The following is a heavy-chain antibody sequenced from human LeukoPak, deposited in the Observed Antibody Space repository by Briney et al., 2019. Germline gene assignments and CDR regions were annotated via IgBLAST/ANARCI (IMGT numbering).Heavy chain of an antibody. CDR1: GFTFSSYA. J-gene: IGHJ6*02. Sequence: GGSLRLSCAASGFTFSSYAMSWVRQAPGKGLEWVSGISGSGGSTYYADSVKGRFTIPRDNSKNMMYLQMNSLRAEDTAVYYCAKWGSSLYYYGMDVWGQGTTVTVSS. CDR3: AKWGSSLYYYGMDV. CDR2: ISGSGGST. D-gene: IGHD6-6*01. V-gene: IGHV3-23*01.